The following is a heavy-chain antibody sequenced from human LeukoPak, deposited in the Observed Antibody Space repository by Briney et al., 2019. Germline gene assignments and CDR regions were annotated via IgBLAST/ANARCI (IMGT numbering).Heavy chain of an antibody. Sequence: GGSLRLSCAASGFTFSSYSMNWVRQAPGKGLEWVSSISSSSSSYIYYADSVKGRFTISRDNAKNSLYLQMNSLRAEDTAVYYCARETVAGTFDYWGQGTLVTVSS. CDR3: ARETVAGTFDY. D-gene: IGHD6-19*01. V-gene: IGHV3-21*01. CDR1: GFTFSSYS. J-gene: IGHJ4*02. CDR2: ISSSSSSYI.